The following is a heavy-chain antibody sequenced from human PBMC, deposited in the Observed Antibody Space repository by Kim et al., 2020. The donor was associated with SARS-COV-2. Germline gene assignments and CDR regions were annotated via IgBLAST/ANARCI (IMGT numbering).Heavy chain of an antibody. Sequence: GGSLRLSCAASGFTFSNYAMQWVRQTPGKGLEWVALIRDDGSNKYYADSVKGRITISRDNSENTVYLQMNSLRAEDTAVYYCAKEAAVVGNYWFFDLWGRGTLVTVSS. J-gene: IGHJ2*01. CDR1: GFTFSNYA. V-gene: IGHV3-30*02. CDR3: AKEAAVVGNYWFFDL. D-gene: IGHD6-13*01. CDR2: IRDDGSNK.